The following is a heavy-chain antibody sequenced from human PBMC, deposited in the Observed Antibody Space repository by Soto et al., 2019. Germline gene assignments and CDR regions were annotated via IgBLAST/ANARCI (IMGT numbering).Heavy chain of an antibody. D-gene: IGHD3-10*01. CDR3: ARARAITMAAPFDY. V-gene: IGHV4-31*03. CDR2: IYYSGST. J-gene: IGHJ4*02. Sequence: PSETLSLTCTVSGGSIRSGCYYWSWIRQHPGKGLEWIGYIYYSGSTYYNPSLKSRVTISVDTSKNQFSLKLSSVTAADTAVYYCARARAITMAAPFDYWGQGTLVTVSS. CDR1: GGSIRSGCYY.